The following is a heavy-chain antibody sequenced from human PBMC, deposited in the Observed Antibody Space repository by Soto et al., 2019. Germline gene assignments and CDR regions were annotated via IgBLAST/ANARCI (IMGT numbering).Heavy chain of an antibody. CDR3: ASMGYHYGSGSYPLDY. Sequence: QVQLQESGPGLVKPSETLSLTCTVSGGSISRYYWTWIRQPPGKGLEWIGFMYNSGSTHYNPSLKSRVTISLDTSKNQFSLNLRSVTAADTAVYYCASMGYHYGSGSYPLDYWGQRTLVTVSS. D-gene: IGHD3-10*01. V-gene: IGHV4-59*08. CDR1: GGSISRYY. CDR2: MYNSGST. J-gene: IGHJ4*02.